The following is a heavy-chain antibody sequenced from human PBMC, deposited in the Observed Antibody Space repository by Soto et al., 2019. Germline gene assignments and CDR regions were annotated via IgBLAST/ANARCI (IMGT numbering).Heavy chain of an antibody. CDR1: GVTFSKYA. J-gene: IGHJ2*01. Sequence: EVQLLESGGGLVKPGGSLRLSCAASGVTFSKYALSWVRLAPGKGLEWVSSISAIGGITDYGDSVKGRFTISSDSFQNIVSLQMDSLAGDDTALFFCAKVICTDSERKVWFFDYWGRGTLVTVSS. V-gene: IGHV3-23*01. CDR3: AKVICTDSERKVWFFDY. D-gene: IGHD2-8*02. CDR2: ISAIGGIT.